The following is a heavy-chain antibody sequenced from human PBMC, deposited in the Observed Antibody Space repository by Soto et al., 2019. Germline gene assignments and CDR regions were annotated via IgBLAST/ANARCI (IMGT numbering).Heavy chain of an antibody. CDR3: AKGGYYGSGSYFSTWYDY. Sequence: EVQLLESGGGLVQPGGSLRLSCAASGLIFSNYGMSWVRQAPGKGLELVSGISRSGDSTYYADSVKGRFTMSRDNSKNTLLLQMNSLRAEDTAIYYCAKGGYYGSGSYFSTWYDYWGQGTLVTVSS. CDR2: ISRSGDST. J-gene: IGHJ4*02. CDR1: GLIFSNYG. D-gene: IGHD3-10*01. V-gene: IGHV3-23*01.